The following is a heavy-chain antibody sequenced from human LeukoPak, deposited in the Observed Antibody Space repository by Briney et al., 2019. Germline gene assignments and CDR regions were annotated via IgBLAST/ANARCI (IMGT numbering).Heavy chain of an antibody. D-gene: IGHD6-13*01. CDR1: GDSISSYY. V-gene: IGHV4-59*01. Sequence: SETLSLTCTVSGDSISSYYWSWIRQPPGKGLEWIGYVYYSGSTNYSPSLRSRVTISVDTSKNQFSLKLSSVTAADTAVYYCARGIPIASGVSRVYGMDVWGQGTTVTVS. CDR3: ARGIPIASGVSRVYGMDV. J-gene: IGHJ6*02. CDR2: VYYSGST.